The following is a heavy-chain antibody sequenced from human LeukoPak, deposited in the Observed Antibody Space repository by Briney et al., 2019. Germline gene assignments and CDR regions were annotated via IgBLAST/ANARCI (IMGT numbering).Heavy chain of an antibody. V-gene: IGHV4-4*02. Sequence: SGTLSLTCAVSGGSISSSNWWSWVRQPPGKGLEWIGEIYHSGSTNYNPSLKSRVTISVDTSKNQFSLKLSSVTAADTAVYYCARRGYSSGWYDAFDIWGQGTMVTVSS. D-gene: IGHD6-19*01. CDR1: GGSISSSNW. J-gene: IGHJ3*02. CDR2: IYHSGST. CDR3: ARRGYSSGWYDAFDI.